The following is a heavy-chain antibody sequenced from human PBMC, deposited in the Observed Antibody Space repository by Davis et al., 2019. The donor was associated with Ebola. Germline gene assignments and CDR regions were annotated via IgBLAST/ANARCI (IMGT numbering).Heavy chain of an antibody. CDR3: ARDHGSSSSLYYYYYYGMDV. CDR2: NNTNTGNP. J-gene: IGHJ6*04. Sequence: AASVKVSCKASGYTFTSYAMNWVRQAPGQGLEWMGWNNTNTGNPTYAQGFTGRFVFSLDTSVSTAYLQISSLKAEDTAVYYRARDHGSSSSLYYYYYYGMDVWGKGTTVTVSS. D-gene: IGHD6-6*01. V-gene: IGHV7-4-1*02. CDR1: GYTFTSYA.